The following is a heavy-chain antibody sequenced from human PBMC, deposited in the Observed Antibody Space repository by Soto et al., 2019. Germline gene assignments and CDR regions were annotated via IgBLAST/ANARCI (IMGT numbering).Heavy chain of an antibody. J-gene: IGHJ4*02. Sequence: GGSLRLSCAASGFTFEDYAITWVRQPPGKGLEWVAGIGWNSVSIGYADSVKGRFTISRDNARKSLYLEMTSLRPEDSALYYCVKDSDYGGNRTPNLDHSGRGALLTLSS. CDR3: VKDSDYGGNRTPNLDH. CDR1: GFTFEDYA. D-gene: IGHD4-17*01. CDR2: IGWNSVSI. V-gene: IGHV3-9*01.